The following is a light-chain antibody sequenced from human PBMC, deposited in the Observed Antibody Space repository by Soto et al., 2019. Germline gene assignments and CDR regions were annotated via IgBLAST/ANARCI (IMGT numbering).Light chain of an antibody. CDR3: QQRSNWPWT. CDR1: QSVSSY. J-gene: IGKJ1*01. CDR2: DAS. V-gene: IGKV3-11*01. Sequence: EIVLTQSPATLSLSPGERATLSCRARQSVSSYLAWYQQKPGQAPRLLIYDASNRATGIPARFSGSGSGTDFTLTISSLEPEDFAVYYCQQRSNWPWTVGQGTKVDIK.